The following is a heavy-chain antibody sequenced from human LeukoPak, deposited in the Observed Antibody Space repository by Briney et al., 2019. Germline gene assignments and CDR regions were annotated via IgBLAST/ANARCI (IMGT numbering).Heavy chain of an antibody. V-gene: IGHV4-4*09. D-gene: IGHD5-18*01. CDR3: ARHRGYSYGYIYYYYYGMDV. CDR1: GGSISSYY. CDR2: IYTSGST. J-gene: IGHJ6*02. Sequence: PSETLSLTCTVSGGSISSYYWSWIRQPPGKGLEWIGYIYTSGSTNYNPSLKSRVTISVDTSKNQFSLKLSSVTAADTAVYYCARHRGYSYGYIYYYYYGMDVWGQGTTVTVSS.